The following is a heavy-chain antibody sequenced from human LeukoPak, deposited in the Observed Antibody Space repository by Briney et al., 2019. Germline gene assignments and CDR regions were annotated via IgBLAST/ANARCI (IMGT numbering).Heavy chain of an antibody. Sequence: SETLSLTCTVSGGSISSYYWSWIRQPAGKGLEWIGRIYTSGSTNYNPSLKSRVTMSVDTSKNQFSLKLSSVTAADTAVYYCARETGSCSGCYFAYFDYWGQGTLVTVSS. CDR3: ARETGSCSGCYFAYFDY. V-gene: IGHV4-4*07. CDR1: GGSISSYY. D-gene: IGHD1-26*01. CDR2: IYTSGST. J-gene: IGHJ4*02.